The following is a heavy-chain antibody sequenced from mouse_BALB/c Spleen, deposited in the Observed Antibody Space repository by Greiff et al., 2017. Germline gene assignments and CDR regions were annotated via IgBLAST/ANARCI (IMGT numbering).Heavy chain of an antibody. D-gene: IGHD1-1*01. Sequence: GQLQQSGAELVRPGTSVKVSCKASGYAFTNYLIEWVKQRPGQGLEWIGVINPGSGGTNYNEKFKGKATLTADKSSSTAYMQLSSLTSDDSAVYFCARATVVAPMDYWGQGTSVTVSS. V-gene: IGHV1-54*01. CDR3: ARATVVAPMDY. CDR1: GYAFTNYL. CDR2: INPGSGGT. J-gene: IGHJ4*01.